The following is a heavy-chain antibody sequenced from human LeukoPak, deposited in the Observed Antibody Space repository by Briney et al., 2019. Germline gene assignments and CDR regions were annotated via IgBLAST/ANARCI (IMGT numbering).Heavy chain of an antibody. CDR1: GFTFSSYE. J-gene: IGHJ4*02. V-gene: IGHV3-48*03. D-gene: IGHD6-6*01. Sequence: GGSLRLSCTASGFTFSSYEMNWVRQAPGKGLEWVSYISSSGSAIYYADSVKGRFTISRDNAKNSLYLQMNSLRAEDTAVYYCARTYSISSPFDYWGQGTLVTVSS. CDR3: ARTYSISSPFDY. CDR2: ISSSGSAI.